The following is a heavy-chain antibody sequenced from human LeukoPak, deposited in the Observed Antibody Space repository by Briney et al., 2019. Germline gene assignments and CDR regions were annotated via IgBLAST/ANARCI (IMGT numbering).Heavy chain of an antibody. J-gene: IGHJ2*01. V-gene: IGHV3-30*09. D-gene: IGHD3-16*01. CDR1: GFSFTSHA. CDR2: VSYDGTIK. Sequence: PGGSLRLSCVASGFSFTSHAMHWVRQAPGKGPERVAVVSYDGTIKSYADSVKGRFAISRDNAGNTIYLQMNSLRLEDTAMYYCAGDRRGARSWDLYLDLWGRGTLVTVSS. CDR3: AGDRRGARSWDLYLDL.